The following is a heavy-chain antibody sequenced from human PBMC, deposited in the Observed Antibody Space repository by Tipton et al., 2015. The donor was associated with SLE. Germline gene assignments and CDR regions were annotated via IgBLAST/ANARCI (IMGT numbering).Heavy chain of an antibody. Sequence: TLSLTCTVSGGSISSGSHYWTWIRQPAGKGLEWIGRIYTSGSTNYNPSLKSRVTISVDTSKNQFSLKLSSVTAADTAVYYCARHYRNEWLFYGMDVWGQGTTVTVSS. D-gene: IGHD3-3*01. CDR1: GGSISSGSHY. CDR2: IYTSGST. CDR3: ARHYRNEWLFYGMDV. V-gene: IGHV4-61*02. J-gene: IGHJ6*02.